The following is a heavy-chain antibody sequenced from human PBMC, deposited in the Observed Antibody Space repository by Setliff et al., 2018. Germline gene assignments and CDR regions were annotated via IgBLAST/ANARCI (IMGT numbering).Heavy chain of an antibody. CDR2: IYYSGST. D-gene: IGHD4-17*01. V-gene: IGHV4-31*03. CDR3: ARDPLTTNRRRAFDI. J-gene: IGHJ3*02. CDR1: GGSISSGGYY. Sequence: PSETLSLTCTVSGGSISSGGYYWSWIRQHPGKGLEWIGYIYYSGSTYYHPSLKSRVTISVDTSKNQFSLKLSSVTAADTAVYYCARDPLTTNRRRAFDIWGQGTMVTVS.